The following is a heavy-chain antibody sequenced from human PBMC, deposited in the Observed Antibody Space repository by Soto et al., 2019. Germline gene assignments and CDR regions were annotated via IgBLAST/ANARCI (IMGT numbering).Heavy chain of an antibody. J-gene: IGHJ6*02. Sequence: GGSLRLSCAASGFTFSSYSMNWVRQAPGKGLEWVSSISSSSSYIYYADSVKGRFTISRDNAKNSLYLQMNSLRAEDTAVYYCARDLGKPPYYYGMDVWGQGTTVTVS. CDR2: ISSSSSYI. V-gene: IGHV3-21*01. CDR1: GFTFSSYS. CDR3: ARDLGKPPYYYGMDV.